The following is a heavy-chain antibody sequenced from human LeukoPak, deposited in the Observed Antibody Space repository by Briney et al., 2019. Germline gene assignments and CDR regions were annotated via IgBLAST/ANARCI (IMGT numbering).Heavy chain of an antibody. Sequence: GGSLRLSCAASGFTFSSYAMSWVRQAPGKGLEWVSAISGGGGTSHYADSVKGRFTISRDNSKNTVYLQMSSLRAEDTAVYYCAKDQAVVAALYGMDVWGQGITVTVSS. CDR1: GFTFSSYA. D-gene: IGHD2-15*01. CDR3: AKDQAVVAALYGMDV. V-gene: IGHV3-23*01. J-gene: IGHJ6*02. CDR2: ISGGGGTS.